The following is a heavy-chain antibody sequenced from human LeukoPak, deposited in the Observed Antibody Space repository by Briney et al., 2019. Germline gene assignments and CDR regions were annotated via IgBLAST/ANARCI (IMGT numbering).Heavy chain of an antibody. CDR3: AHLITMVRGVIINWFDR. V-gene: IGHV2-5*02. D-gene: IGHD3-10*01. Sequence: SGPTLVNPTQTLRLPYTFSGFKLRASGGGVGWIHKPPVKALEWLALIYWDDDKRYSPSLKSRLTITKDTSKNQVVITMTNMDPVDTATYDCAHLITMVRGVIINWFDRWGQGTLVTVSS. CDR2: IYWDDDK. CDR1: GFKLRASGGG. J-gene: IGHJ5*02.